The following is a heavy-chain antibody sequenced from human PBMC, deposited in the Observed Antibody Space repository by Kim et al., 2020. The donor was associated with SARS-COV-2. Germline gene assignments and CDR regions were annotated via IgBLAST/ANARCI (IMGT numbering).Heavy chain of an antibody. CDR3: ARGAMTGAAFDI. V-gene: IGHV4-31*03. D-gene: IGHD3-9*01. CDR2: IYYSGST. Sequence: SETLSLTCTVSGGSISSGGYYWSWIRQHPGKGLEWIGYIYYSGSTYYNPSLKSRVTISVDTSKNQFSLKLSSVTAADTAVYYCARGAMTGAAFDIWGQGTMVTVSS. CDR1: GGSISSGGYY. J-gene: IGHJ3*02.